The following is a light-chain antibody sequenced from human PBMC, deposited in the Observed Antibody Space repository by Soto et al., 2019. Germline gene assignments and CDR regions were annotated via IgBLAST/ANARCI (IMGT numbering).Light chain of an antibody. V-gene: IGLV1-44*01. J-gene: IGLJ3*02. CDR1: NSNIGSHT. CDR3: SVWDDSLNGWV. CDR2: SNN. Sequence: QSALTQPPSASGTPGQRVTISCSGSNSNIGSHTVNWYQHLPGTAPKLLMYSNNQRPSGVPDRFSGSKSGTSASLAISGLQSEDESDYYCSVWDDSLNGWVFGGGTKVTVL.